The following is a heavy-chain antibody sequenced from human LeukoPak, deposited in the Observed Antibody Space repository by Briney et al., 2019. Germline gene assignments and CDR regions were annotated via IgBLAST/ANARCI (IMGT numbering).Heavy chain of an antibody. Sequence: ASVKVSCKASGYTFTIHWVRQAPGQGLEWMGWINPNSSGTNYAQKFQGRVTMTRDTSISTAYMELSRLRSDDTAVYYCAKDRAWIQFWFWGQGTLVTVSS. CDR3: AKDRAWIQFWF. V-gene: IGHV1-2*02. CDR1: GYTFT. J-gene: IGHJ4*02. CDR2: INPNSSGT. D-gene: IGHD5-18*01.